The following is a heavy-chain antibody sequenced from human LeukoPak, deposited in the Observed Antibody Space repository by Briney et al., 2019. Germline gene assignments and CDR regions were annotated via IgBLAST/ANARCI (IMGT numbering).Heavy chain of an antibody. CDR1: GFTFDDYG. D-gene: IGHD4-23*01. V-gene: IGHV3-20*01. CDR3: ARATTVVIGNRYWYFDL. J-gene: IGHJ2*01. CDR2: INWNGGST. Sequence: PGGSLRLSCAASGFTFDDYGMSWVRQAPGKGLEWVSGINWNGGSTGYADSAKGRFTISRDNAKNSLYLQMNSLRAEDTALYHCARATTVVIGNRYWYFDLWGRGTLVTVSS.